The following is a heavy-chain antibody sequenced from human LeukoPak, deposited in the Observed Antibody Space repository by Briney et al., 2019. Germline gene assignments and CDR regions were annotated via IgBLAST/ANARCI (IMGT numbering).Heavy chain of an antibody. V-gene: IGHV3-64D*06. Sequence: HPGGSLRLSCSASGFTFSSNAMHWVRQAPGKGLEYVSAISSNGGSTYYADSVKGRFTISRDNSKNTLYLQMSSLRAEDTAVYYCVKAHGAGTTYPLYYFDYWGQGTLVTVSS. D-gene: IGHD1-1*01. CDR3: VKAHGAGTTYPLYYFDY. CDR2: ISSNGGST. J-gene: IGHJ4*02. CDR1: GFTFSSNA.